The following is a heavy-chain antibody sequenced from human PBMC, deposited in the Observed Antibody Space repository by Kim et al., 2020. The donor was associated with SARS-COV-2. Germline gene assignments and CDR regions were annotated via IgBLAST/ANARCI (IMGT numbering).Heavy chain of an antibody. D-gene: IGHD3-10*01. V-gene: IGHV4-59*08. CDR2: IYYSGST. Sequence: SETLSLTCTVSGGSISSYYWSWIRQPPGKGLEWIGYIYYSGSTNYNPSLKSRVTISVDTSKNQFSLKLSSVTAADTAVYYCARHYFLIEDSYYGSVHRPAGIDYWGQGTLVTVSS. J-gene: IGHJ4*02. CDR1: GGSISSYY. CDR3: ARHYFLIEDSYYGSVHRPAGIDY.